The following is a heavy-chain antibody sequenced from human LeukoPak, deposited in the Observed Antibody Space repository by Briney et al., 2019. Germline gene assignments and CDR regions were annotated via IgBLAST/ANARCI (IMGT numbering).Heavy chain of an antibody. V-gene: IGHV4-61*01. D-gene: IGHD6-13*01. J-gene: IGHJ4*02. CDR3: AREYSSFEY. CDR2: INYSGST. CDR1: GGSISSSSYY. Sequence: SETLSLTCTVSGGSISSSSYYWGWIRQAPGKGLEWIGYINYSGSTDYNPSLKSRVTISVDTSKNQLSLKMRSVTAADTAVYYCAREYSSFEYWGQGTLVTVSS.